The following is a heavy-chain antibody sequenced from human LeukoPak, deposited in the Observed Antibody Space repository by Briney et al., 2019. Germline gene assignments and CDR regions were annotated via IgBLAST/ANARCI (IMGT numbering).Heavy chain of an antibody. CDR1: GYSFRSYG. CDR2: IIPILGIA. Sequence: GASVKVSCRAAGYSFRSYGISWVRQAPGQGLEWMGRIIPILGIANYAQKFQGRVTITADKSTSTAYMELSSLRSEDTAVYYCARHRGTIVVYDYWGQGTLVTVSS. D-gene: IGHD2-2*01. J-gene: IGHJ4*02. CDR3: ARHRGTIVVYDY. V-gene: IGHV1-69*04.